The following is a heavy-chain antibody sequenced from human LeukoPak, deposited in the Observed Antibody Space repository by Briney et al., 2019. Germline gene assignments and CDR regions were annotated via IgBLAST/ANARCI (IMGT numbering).Heavy chain of an antibody. CDR2: ISSSSSYI. CDR1: GFTFSSYS. J-gene: IGHJ4*02. CDR3: ARVSTAYCSGGSCSLGY. Sequence: PGGSLRLSCAASGFTFSSYSMNWVRQAPGKGLEWVSSISSSSSYIYYADSVKGRFTISRDNAKNSLYLQMNSLRAEDTAVYYCARVSTAYCSGGSCSLGYWGQGTLVTVSS. V-gene: IGHV3-21*01. D-gene: IGHD2-15*01.